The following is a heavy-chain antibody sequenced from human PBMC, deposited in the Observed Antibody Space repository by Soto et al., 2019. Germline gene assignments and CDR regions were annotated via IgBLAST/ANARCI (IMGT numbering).Heavy chain of an antibody. CDR3: ARDGGSGAYDY. J-gene: IGHJ4*01. Sequence: QVQLVESGGDLVKPGGSPRLSCAASGFTFSDYYMSWIRQAPGKGLEWVSYISTRGSTIHYTDSVKGRFTISRDNAKNSLHLQMNSLRAEDTAVYYCARDGGSGAYDYWGHGTLVTVSS. D-gene: IGHD3-16*01. CDR1: GFTFSDYY. CDR2: ISTRGSTI. V-gene: IGHV3-11*01.